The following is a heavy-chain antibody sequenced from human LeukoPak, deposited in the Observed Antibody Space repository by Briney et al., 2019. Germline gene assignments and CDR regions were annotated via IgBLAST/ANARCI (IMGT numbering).Heavy chain of an antibody. CDR2: INPKNAAT. D-gene: IGHD6-13*01. CDR1: GYTFTGHY. J-gene: IGHJ4*02. Sequence: GASVKVSCKASGYTFTGHYMHWVRQAPGQGLEWMGWINPKNAATNYAQKFQGRVTMTRDTSSGTVYMELSSLSSDDTAVYYCARTLYTAAAPGGLDYWGQGTLVTVSS. V-gene: IGHV1-2*02. CDR3: ARTLYTAAAPGGLDY.